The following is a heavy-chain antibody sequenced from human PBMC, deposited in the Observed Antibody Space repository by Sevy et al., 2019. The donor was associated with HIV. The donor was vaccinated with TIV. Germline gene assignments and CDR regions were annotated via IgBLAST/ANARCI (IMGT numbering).Heavy chain of an antibody. CDR3: APEYYFESSAYYFFDS. D-gene: IGHD3-16*01. CDR2: IVPILGTT. Sequence: SVKVSCKASGGTFSSYGVSWVRQAPGQGLEWMGSIVPILGTTNYAQKFQGRVTITADESTSTAYVDLSSLTSEDTAVYFCAPEYYFESSAYYFFDSWGQGTLVTVSS. J-gene: IGHJ4*02. V-gene: IGHV1-69*11. CDR1: GGTFSSYG.